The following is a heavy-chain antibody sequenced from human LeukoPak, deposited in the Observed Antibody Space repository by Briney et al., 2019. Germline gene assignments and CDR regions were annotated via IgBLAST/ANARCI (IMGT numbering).Heavy chain of an antibody. V-gene: IGHV1-2*04. J-gene: IGHJ3*02. Sequence: ASVKVSCKVSGYTLTELSMHWVRQAPGQGLEWMGWINPNSGGTNYAQKFQGWVTMTRDTSISTAYMELSRLRSDDTAVYYCARARDQLRYFDRGAFDIWGQGTMVTVSS. CDR2: INPNSGGT. D-gene: IGHD3-9*01. CDR3: ARARDQLRYFDRGAFDI. CDR1: GYTLTELS.